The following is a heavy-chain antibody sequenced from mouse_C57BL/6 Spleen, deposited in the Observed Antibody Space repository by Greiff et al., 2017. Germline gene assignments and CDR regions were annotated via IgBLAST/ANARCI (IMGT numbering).Heavy chain of an antibody. CDR1: GFTFSSYA. V-gene: IGHV5-4*01. CDR3: ARDRGTSYAMDY. Sequence: EVQLVESGGGLVKPGGSLKLSCAASGFTFSSYAMSWVRQTPEKRLEWVATISDGGSYTYYPDNVKGRFTISRDNAKNNLYLQMSHLKSEDTATYYCARDRGTSYAMDYWGQGTSVTVSS. CDR2: ISDGGSYT. D-gene: IGHD3-3*01. J-gene: IGHJ4*01.